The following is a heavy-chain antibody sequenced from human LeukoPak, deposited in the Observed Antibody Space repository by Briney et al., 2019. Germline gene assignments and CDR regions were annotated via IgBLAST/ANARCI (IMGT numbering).Heavy chain of an antibody. Sequence: SETLSLTCAVYGGSFSGYYWSWIRHPPGKGLEWIGEINHSGSTNYNPSLKSRVTISVDTSKNQFSLKLSSVTAADTAVYYCARGWNSSSWYDYWGQGTLVAVSS. CDR3: ARGWNSSSWYDY. CDR1: GGSFSGYY. V-gene: IGHV4-34*01. J-gene: IGHJ4*02. CDR2: INHSGST. D-gene: IGHD6-13*01.